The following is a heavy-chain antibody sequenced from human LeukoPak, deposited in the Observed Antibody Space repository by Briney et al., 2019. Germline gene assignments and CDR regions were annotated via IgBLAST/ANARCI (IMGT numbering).Heavy chain of an antibody. Sequence: SETLSLTGAVYGGSFSGYYWSWIRQPPGKGLEWIGEINHSGSTNYNPSLKSRVTISVDTSKNQFSLKLSSMTAADTAVYYCASLSTNYYDSSGYGAFDIWGQGTMVTVSS. CDR2: INHSGST. CDR1: GGSFSGYY. D-gene: IGHD3-22*01. J-gene: IGHJ3*02. CDR3: ASLSTNYYDSSGYGAFDI. V-gene: IGHV4-34*01.